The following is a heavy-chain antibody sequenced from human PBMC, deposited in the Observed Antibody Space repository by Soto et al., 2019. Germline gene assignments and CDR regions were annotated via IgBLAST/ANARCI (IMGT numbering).Heavy chain of an antibody. CDR3: AREGDSAYYYYYGMDG. CDR2: INPSGGST. CDR1: GYTFTSYY. J-gene: IGHJ6*02. D-gene: IGHD3-16*01. V-gene: IGHV1-46*01. Sequence: ASVKVSCKASGYTFTSYYMHWVRQAPGQGLEWMGIINPSGGSTSYAQKFQGRVTMTRDTSTSTVYMELSSLRSEDTAVYYWAREGDSAYYYYYGMDGWGQGTTVTSP.